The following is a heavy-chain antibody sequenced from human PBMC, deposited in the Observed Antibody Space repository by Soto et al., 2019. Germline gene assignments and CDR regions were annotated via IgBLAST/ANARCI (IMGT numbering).Heavy chain of an antibody. CDR1: GFTFDDYA. CDR2: ISWNSGSI. CDR3: AKEGYCTTTSCEANYLDY. Sequence: EVQLVESGGGLVQPGRSLRLSCAASGFTFDDYAMHWVRQAPGKGLEWVSGISWNSGSIGYADSVKGRFTISRDNAKNSLYLQMNSVRAEDTALYYCAKEGYCTTTSCEANYLDYSGQGTLVTVSS. D-gene: IGHD2-2*01. J-gene: IGHJ4*02. V-gene: IGHV3-9*01.